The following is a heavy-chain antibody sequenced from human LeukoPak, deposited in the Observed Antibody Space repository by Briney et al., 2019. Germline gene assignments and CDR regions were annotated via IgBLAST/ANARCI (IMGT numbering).Heavy chain of an antibody. Sequence: GGSLRLSCAASGFTFSSYWISWVRQAPGKGLEWVANIKQDGSEKYYVDSVKGRFTISRDNAKNSLYLQMNSLRAEDTAVYYCARVTMVRGSRWFDPWGQGTLVTVSS. V-gene: IGHV3-7*01. CDR2: IKQDGSEK. D-gene: IGHD3-10*01. CDR1: GFTFSSYW. J-gene: IGHJ5*02. CDR3: ARVTMVRGSRWFDP.